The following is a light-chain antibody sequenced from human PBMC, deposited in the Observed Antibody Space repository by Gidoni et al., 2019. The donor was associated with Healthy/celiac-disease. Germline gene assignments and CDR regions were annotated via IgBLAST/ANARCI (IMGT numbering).Light chain of an antibody. CDR3: QVWDSSSDHPGVV. Sequence: SYVLTQPPSVSVAPGQTARITCGRNNIGSKSVHWYQQKPGHAPLLVVYDDSNRPSGIPERFSGSNSGNTATLTISRVEAGDEADYYCQVWDSSSDHPGVVFGGGTKLTVL. V-gene: IGLV3-21*02. J-gene: IGLJ2*01. CDR1: NIGSKS. CDR2: DDS.